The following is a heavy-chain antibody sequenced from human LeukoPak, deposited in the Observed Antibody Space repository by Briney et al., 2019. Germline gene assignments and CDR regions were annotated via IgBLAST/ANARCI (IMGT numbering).Heavy chain of an antibody. CDR1: GFTFSSYA. Sequence: PGGSLRLSCAASGFTFSSYAMHWVRQAPGKGLEWVGNIKEDGSVKYYVDSVKGRFTISRDNAKNSLYLQMNSLRAEDTAVYYCASQSFGRFDPWGQGTRVTVSS. CDR2: IKEDGSVK. V-gene: IGHV3-7*02. CDR3: ASQSFGRFDP. J-gene: IGHJ5*02. D-gene: IGHD3-16*01.